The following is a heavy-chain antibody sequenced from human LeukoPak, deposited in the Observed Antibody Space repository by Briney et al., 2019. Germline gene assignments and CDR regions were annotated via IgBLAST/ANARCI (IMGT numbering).Heavy chain of an antibody. D-gene: IGHD3-10*01. Sequence: SQTLSLTCTVPGGSISSDNYQWSWIRQPPGKGLEWIGYINYSGSTYYNPSLKSRITISVDTSKNHFSLKLSSVTAADTAVYYCARYGSGSTWFDPWGQGTLVTVSS. V-gene: IGHV4-30-4*01. J-gene: IGHJ5*02. CDR1: GGSISSDNYQ. CDR2: INYSGST. CDR3: ARYGSGSTWFDP.